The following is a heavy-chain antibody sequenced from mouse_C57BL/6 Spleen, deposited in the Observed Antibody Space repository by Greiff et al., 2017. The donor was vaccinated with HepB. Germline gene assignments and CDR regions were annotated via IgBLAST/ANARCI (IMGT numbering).Heavy chain of an antibody. Sequence: EVQLQQSGPVLVKPGASVKMSCKASGYTFTDYYMNWVKQSHGKSLEWIGVINPYNGGTSYNQKFKGKATLTVDKSSSTAYMELNSLTSEDSAVYYCARRGNYGSSSYWGQGTLVTVSA. CDR3: ARRGNYGSSSY. CDR2: INPYNGGT. D-gene: IGHD1-1*01. J-gene: IGHJ3*01. V-gene: IGHV1-19*01. CDR1: GYTFTDYY.